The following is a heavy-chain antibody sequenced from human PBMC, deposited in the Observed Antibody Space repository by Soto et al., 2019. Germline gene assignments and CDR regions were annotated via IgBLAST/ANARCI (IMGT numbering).Heavy chain of an antibody. J-gene: IGHJ5*02. Sequence: SVKVSCKAYGGTFSSYGISWVRQAPGQGLEWMGGIIPLFGTTNFAHKFKGRVTITADESSSTVYMELSSLRFEDTAIYYCARAHGSSWYNWFDPWGQGTLVTVSS. CDR1: GGTFSSYG. CDR2: IIPLFGTT. V-gene: IGHV1-69*13. CDR3: ARAHGSSWYNWFDP. D-gene: IGHD6-19*01.